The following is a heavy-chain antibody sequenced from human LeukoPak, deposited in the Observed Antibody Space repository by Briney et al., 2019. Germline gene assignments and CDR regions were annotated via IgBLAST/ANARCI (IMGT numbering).Heavy chain of an antibody. J-gene: IGHJ4*02. CDR2: IYYSGST. CDR1: GGSISRYY. CDR3: ARVSGTYSV. D-gene: IGHD1-26*01. V-gene: IGHV4-59*01. Sequence: SETLSLTCTVSGGSISRYYWSWIRQPPGKGLEWIGYIYYSGSTNYNPSLNSRVTISIDTSKNQFSLRLSSVTAADTAVYYCARVSGTYSVWGQGTLVTVSS.